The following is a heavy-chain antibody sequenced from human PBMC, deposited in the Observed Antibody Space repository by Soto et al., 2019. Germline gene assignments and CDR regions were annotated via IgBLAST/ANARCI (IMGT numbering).Heavy chain of an antibody. V-gene: IGHV1-3*01. CDR3: ARGEGYCSGGRCYSWFDP. D-gene: IGHD2-15*01. Sequence: QVPLVQSGAEVKKPGASVKVSCKASGYTFTKYAIHWVRQAPGQRLEWMGWINAGNGNTKYSQKFQGRVTITRDTSVSTAYMELSSLRSEDTAVYYCARGEGYCSGGRCYSWFDPWGQGTLVTVSS. CDR2: INAGNGNT. CDR1: GYTFTKYA. J-gene: IGHJ5*02.